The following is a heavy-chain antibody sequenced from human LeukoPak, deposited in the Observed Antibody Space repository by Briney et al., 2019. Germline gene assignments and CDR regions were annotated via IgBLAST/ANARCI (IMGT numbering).Heavy chain of an antibody. D-gene: IGHD6-13*01. CDR3: AAGFSNHGYIY. Sequence: SVKVSCKASGLTFRTSAMQWVRQTRGQGLEGIGWTVLGSGDTNYAQSLKERVTITRDMSTSTAYMELSSLRSEDTAMYYCAAGFSNHGYIYWGQGTLVTVSS. J-gene: IGHJ4*02. V-gene: IGHV1-58*02. CDR1: GLTFRTSA. CDR2: TVLGSGDT.